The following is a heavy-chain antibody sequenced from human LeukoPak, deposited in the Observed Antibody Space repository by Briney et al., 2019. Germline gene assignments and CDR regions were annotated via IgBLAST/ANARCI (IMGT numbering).Heavy chain of an antibody. CDR2: IYNSGNT. V-gene: IGHV4-59*08. CDR1: GGSISSFY. D-gene: IGHD1-26*01. Sequence: PETLSLTCTVSGGSISSFYWSWIRQPPGKGLEWIGYIYNSGNTNYNPSLKSRVTISVDTPKNQFSLKLSSVTAADTAVYYCARQRGGSYYGDTYYFDYWGQGTLVTVSS. CDR3: ARQRGGSYYGDTYYFDY. J-gene: IGHJ4*02.